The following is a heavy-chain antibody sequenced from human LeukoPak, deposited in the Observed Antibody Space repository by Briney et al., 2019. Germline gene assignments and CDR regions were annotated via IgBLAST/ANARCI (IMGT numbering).Heavy chain of an antibody. Sequence: NSSETLSLTCTVSGGSISSYYWSWIRQPPGKGLEWIGYIYYSGSTNYNPSLKSRVTISVDTSKNQFPLKLSSVTAADTAVYYCARSATIVPAAISWAAGWFDPWGQGTLVTVSS. D-gene: IGHD2-2*02. J-gene: IGHJ5*02. V-gene: IGHV4-59*01. CDR2: IYYSGST. CDR3: ARSATIVPAAISWAAGWFDP. CDR1: GGSISSYY.